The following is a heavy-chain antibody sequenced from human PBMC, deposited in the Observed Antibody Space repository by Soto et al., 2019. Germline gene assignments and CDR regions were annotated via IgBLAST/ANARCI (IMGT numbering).Heavy chain of an antibody. D-gene: IGHD3-22*01. J-gene: IGHJ4*02. Sequence: QVQLVQSGAEAKKPGASVKVSCKPSGYTFTSYDINWVRQATGQGLEWLGWMNPNSGNTGYAQKFRGRITMTSDSSISTAYMELSSLTSEDTAVYYCARGLNYYDSSGYDHWGQGTLDTVSS. CDR1: GYTFTSYD. CDR2: MNPNSGNT. CDR3: ARGLNYYDSSGYDH. V-gene: IGHV1-8*01.